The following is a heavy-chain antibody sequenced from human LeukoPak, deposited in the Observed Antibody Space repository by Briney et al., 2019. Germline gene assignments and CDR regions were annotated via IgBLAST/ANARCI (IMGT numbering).Heavy chain of an antibody. J-gene: IGHJ4*02. D-gene: IGHD7-27*01. CDR1: GGTFSSYA. Sequence: SVKVSCKASGGTFSSYAISWVRQAPGQGLGWMGRIIPIFGTANYAQKFQGRVTITTDESTSTAYMELSSLRSEDTAVYHCARILTGDLDYWGQGTLVTVSS. CDR3: ARILTGDLDY. V-gene: IGHV1-69*05. CDR2: IIPIFGTA.